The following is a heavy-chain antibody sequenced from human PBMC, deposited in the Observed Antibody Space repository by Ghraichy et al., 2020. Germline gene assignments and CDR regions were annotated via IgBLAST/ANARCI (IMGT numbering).Heavy chain of an antibody. Sequence: SETLSLTCTVSGGSISSSSYYWGWIRQPPGKGLEWIGSIYYSGSTYYNPSLKSRVTISVDTSKNQFSLKLSSVTAADTAVYYCARTGYDFWSGYYGWGQGTLVTVSS. CDR1: GGSISSSSYY. J-gene: IGHJ4*02. D-gene: IGHD3-3*01. CDR2: IYYSGST. V-gene: IGHV4-39*07. CDR3: ARTGYDFWSGYYG.